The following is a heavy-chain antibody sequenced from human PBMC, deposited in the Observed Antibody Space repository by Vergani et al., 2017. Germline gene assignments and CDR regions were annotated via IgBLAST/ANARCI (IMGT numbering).Heavy chain of an antibody. D-gene: IGHD4-17*01. J-gene: IGHJ6*02. Sequence: EVQLVQSGAEVKKPGATMKISCKVSGYTFTDHYMHWVKQAPGKGLEWMGLVDPEDGETIYAAKFKGRVTIAADTSTDTAHLELIRLRSEDTAVYYCATPQRGTTGGTEVWGQGTTVIVSS. CDR1: GYTFTDHY. CDR3: ATPQRGTTGGTEV. CDR2: VDPEDGET. V-gene: IGHV1-69-2*01.